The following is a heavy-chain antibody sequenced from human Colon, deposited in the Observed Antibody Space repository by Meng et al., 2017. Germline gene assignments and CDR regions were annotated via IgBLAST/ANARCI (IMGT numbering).Heavy chain of an antibody. V-gene: IGHV4-61*01. CDR3: ARDSGYDKNWFDP. J-gene: IGHJ5*02. CDR1: GGSVISNSYY. D-gene: IGHD5-12*01. Sequence: VQLQEAGPGLVWPSETLSLTCTVSGGSVISNSYYWSWIRQPPGKGLEWIGFIYYSGSTNYNPSLKSRVTISVDTSKNQFSLKVSSVTAADTAVYYCARDSGYDKNWFDPWGQGTLVTVSS. CDR2: IYYSGST.